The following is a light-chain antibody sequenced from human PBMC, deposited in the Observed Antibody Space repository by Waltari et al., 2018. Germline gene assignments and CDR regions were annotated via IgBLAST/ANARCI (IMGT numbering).Light chain of an antibody. CDR2: AAS. Sequence: DIQMTQSPYSLSASVGDRVTITCRASQGIKKSLALYQQKPGKAPKLLLHAASTLESGVPSRFSGSGSGAEYTLTISSLQPEDFATYYCQQYYSTPPLTFGGGTKVEIK. CDR1: QGIKKS. V-gene: IGKV1-NL1*01. CDR3: QQYYSTPPLT. J-gene: IGKJ4*01.